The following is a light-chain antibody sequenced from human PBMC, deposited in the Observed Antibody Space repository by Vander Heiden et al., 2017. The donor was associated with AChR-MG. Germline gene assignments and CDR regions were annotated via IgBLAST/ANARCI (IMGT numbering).Light chain of an antibody. CDR3: CSYAGSSTNVV. J-gene: IGLJ2*01. CDR2: EGS. Sequence: QSALTQPASASGSPGQSTTISCTGTSSDVGSYNLVSWYQQHQGKAPNLMMLEGSKRPSGVSNRFAGSKSGNTASLTISGLQAEDKAEDDCCSYAGSSTNVVFGGGTKLTVL. V-gene: IGLV2-23*01. CDR1: SSDVGSYNL.